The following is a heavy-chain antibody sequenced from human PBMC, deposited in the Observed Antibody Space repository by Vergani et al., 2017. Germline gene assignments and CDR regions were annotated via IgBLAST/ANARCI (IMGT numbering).Heavy chain of an antibody. V-gene: IGHV1-69*12. Sequence: QVQRVQSGAEVKKPGSSVKVSCKASGGTFSSYAISWVRQAPGQGLEWMGGIIPIFGTAHYAQKFQGRVTITADESTSTAYMELSSLRSEDTAVYYCARGMVRGVIMIMDYGMDVWGQGTTVTVSS. CDR2: IIPIFGTA. CDR1: GGTFSSYA. J-gene: IGHJ6*02. D-gene: IGHD3-10*01. CDR3: ARGMVRGVIMIMDYGMDV.